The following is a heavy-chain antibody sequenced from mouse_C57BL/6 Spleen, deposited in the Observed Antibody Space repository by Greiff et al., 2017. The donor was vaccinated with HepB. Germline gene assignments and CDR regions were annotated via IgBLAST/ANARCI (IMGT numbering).Heavy chain of an antibody. Sequence: EVQGVESGGGLVKPGGSLKLSCAASGFTFSDYGMHWVRQAPEKGLEWVAYISSGSSTIYYADTVKGRFTISRDNAKNTLFLQMTSLRSEDTAMYYCASHYYGSSSYYFDYWGQGTTLTVSS. D-gene: IGHD1-1*01. J-gene: IGHJ2*01. CDR2: ISSGSSTI. CDR1: GFTFSDYG. CDR3: ASHYYGSSSYYFDY. V-gene: IGHV5-17*01.